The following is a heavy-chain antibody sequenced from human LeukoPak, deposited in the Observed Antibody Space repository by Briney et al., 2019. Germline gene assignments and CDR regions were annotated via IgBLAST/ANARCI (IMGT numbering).Heavy chain of an antibody. CDR1: GGSISSYS. J-gene: IGHJ4*02. CDR2: IYTSGST. D-gene: IGHD2/OR15-2a*01. V-gene: IGHV4-4*07. Sequence: SETLSLTCTVSGGSISSYSWSWIRQPAGKGLEWIGRIYTSGSTKYNPSLTSRVTMSVDTSKNQFSLKLRSVTAADTAVYYCARGATSLSYFDSRGQGTLVTVSS. CDR3: ARGATSLSYFDS.